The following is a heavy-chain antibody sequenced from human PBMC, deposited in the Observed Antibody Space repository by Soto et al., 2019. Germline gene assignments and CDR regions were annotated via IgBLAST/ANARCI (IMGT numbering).Heavy chain of an antibody. CDR1: GFTFSSYA. V-gene: IGHV3-23*01. CDR2: ISGSGGST. J-gene: IGHJ6*03. Sequence: EVQLLESGGGLVQPGGSLRLSCAASGFTFSSYAMSWVRQAPGKGLEWVSAISGSGGSTYYADSVKGRFTISRDNSKNPRYLQMNSLRAEDTAVYYCAKVPPQAYCSGGSCYSYYYYYYMDVWGKGTTVTVSS. CDR3: AKVPPQAYCSGGSCYSYYYYYYMDV. D-gene: IGHD2-15*01.